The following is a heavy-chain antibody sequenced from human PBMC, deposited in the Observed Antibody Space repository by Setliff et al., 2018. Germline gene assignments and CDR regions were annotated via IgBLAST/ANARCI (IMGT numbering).Heavy chain of an antibody. V-gene: IGHV4-38-2*01. CDR1: GSAISSGHY. D-gene: IGHD3-22*01. CDR2: FRPSGRT. J-gene: IGHJ4*02. Sequence: SETLSLTCAVSGSAISSGHYWGWIRQPPGKGGLEWIGSFRPSGRTYYNPSLKSRVTISLDTSKNQISLKLTSVTAADTAVYYCARAPRYFDSTGSYFDGWGQGTLVTVSS. CDR3: ARAPRYFDSTGSYFDG.